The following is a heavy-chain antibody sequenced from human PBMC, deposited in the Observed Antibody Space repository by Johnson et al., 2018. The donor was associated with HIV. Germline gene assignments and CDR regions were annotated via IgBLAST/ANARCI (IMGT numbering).Heavy chain of an antibody. V-gene: IGHV3-66*02. CDR2: IYSGGST. CDR3: ARGEDGVYAFDI. D-gene: IGHD4-17*01. J-gene: IGHJ3*02. Sequence: VQLVESGGGLVQPGGSLRLSCAASGFTVSSIYMSWVRQAPGKGLEWVSIIYSGGSTYYADSVKGRFTISRDNSKNTLYLQMNSLRAEDTAVYYCARGEDGVYAFDIWGQGTMVTISS. CDR1: GFTVSSIY.